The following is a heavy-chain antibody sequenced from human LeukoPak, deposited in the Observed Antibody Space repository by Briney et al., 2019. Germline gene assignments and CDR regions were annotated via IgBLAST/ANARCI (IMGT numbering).Heavy chain of an antibody. V-gene: IGHV3-33*01. CDR2: IWYHGSNK. D-gene: IGHD4-17*01. J-gene: IGHJ4*02. CDR3: ARDDGPFDY. Sequence: LLRAATGCPCPCYGRQRGRKAPPRRLVWLAVIWYHGSNKYYADSVEGRFTIHRDNSKNTLYLQMNSLRAEDTAVYYCARDDGPFDYWGQGTLVTVSS. CDR1: GCPCPCYG.